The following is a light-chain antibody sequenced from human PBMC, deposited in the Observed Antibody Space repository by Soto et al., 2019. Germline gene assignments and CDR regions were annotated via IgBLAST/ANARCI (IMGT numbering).Light chain of an antibody. V-gene: IGLV2-14*01. CDR3: SSYTSSSTRDVV. CDR2: DVS. J-gene: IGLJ2*01. CDR1: SSDVGGYNY. Sequence: QSVLTQPASVSGSPGQSITISCTGTSSDVGGYNYVSWYQQHPGKAPKLMIYDVSNRPSGVSNRFSGSKSGNTASLTISGLRAEDEADYYCSSYTSSSTRDVVFGGGTKLTVL.